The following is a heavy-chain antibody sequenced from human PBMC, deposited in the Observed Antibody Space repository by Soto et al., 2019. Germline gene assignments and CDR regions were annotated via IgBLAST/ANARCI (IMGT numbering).Heavy chain of an antibody. CDR2: IYHSGST. Sequence: SETLSLTCAVSGGSISSGGYSWSWIRQPPGKGLEWIGYIYHSGSTYYNPSLKNRVTISVDRSKNQFSLKLSSVTAADTAVYYCARGPHFHWGQGTLVTVSS. D-gene: IGHD3-3*02. CDR1: GGSISSGGYS. J-gene: IGHJ4*02. V-gene: IGHV4-30-2*01. CDR3: ARGPHFH.